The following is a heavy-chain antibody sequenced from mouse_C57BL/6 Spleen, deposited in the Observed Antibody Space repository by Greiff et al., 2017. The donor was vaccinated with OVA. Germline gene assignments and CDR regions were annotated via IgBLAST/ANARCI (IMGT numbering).Heavy chain of an antibody. CDR3: ARPYGSSYFYWYFDV. CDR2: ISYDGSN. Sequence: EVQVVESGPGLVKPSQSLSLTCSVTGYSITSGYYWNWIRQFPGNKLEWMGYISYDGSNNYNPSLKNRISITRDTSKNQFFLKLNSVTTEDTATYYCARPYGSSYFYWYFDVWGTGTTVTVSS. CDR1: GYSITSGYY. V-gene: IGHV3-6*01. J-gene: IGHJ1*03. D-gene: IGHD1-1*01.